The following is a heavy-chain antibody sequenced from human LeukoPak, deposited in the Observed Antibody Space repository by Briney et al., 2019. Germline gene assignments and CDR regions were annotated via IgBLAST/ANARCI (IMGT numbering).Heavy chain of an antibody. V-gene: IGHV4-34*01. D-gene: IGHD3-22*01. J-gene: IGHJ3*02. CDR3: ARVRRPYYYDSSGRNAFDI. CDR1: GGSFSGYY. Sequence: SETLSLTCAVYGGSFSGYYWSWIRQPPGKGLDGIGESNHSGSTNYNPSLKSRVTIPVDTSKNQFSLKLSSVTAADTAVYYCARVRRPYYYDSSGRNAFDIWGQGTMVTVSS. CDR2: SNHSGST.